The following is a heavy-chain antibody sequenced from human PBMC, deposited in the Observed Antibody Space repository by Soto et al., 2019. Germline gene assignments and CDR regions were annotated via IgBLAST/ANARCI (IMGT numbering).Heavy chain of an antibody. J-gene: IGHJ6*02. Sequence: EVQLLESGGGLVQPGGSLRLSCAASGFTFSSYAMSWVRQAPGKGLEWVSAISGSGGSTYYADSVKGRFTISRDNSKNTLYLQMNSLRAEDTAVYYCAKGGAAATYYYYGMDVWGQGTTVTVSS. CDR1: GFTFSSYA. CDR3: AKGGAAATYYYYGMDV. CDR2: ISGSGGST. D-gene: IGHD2-15*01. V-gene: IGHV3-23*01.